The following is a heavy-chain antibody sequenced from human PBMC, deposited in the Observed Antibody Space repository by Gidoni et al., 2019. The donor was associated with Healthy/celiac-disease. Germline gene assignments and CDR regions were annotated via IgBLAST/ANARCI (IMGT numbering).Heavy chain of an antibody. J-gene: IGHJ4*02. V-gene: IGHV1-3*01. Sequence: QVQLVQSGAAVKKTGASVKVSCKASGYTFTSYALHWVRQAPGQRLEWMGWINAGHGNTKYSQKFHGRVTITRDTSASTAYMELSSLRSEDTAVYYCARGQWFGELFGDYWGQGTLVTVSS. CDR3: ARGQWFGELFGDY. D-gene: IGHD3-10*01. CDR1: GYTFTSYA. CDR2: INAGHGNT.